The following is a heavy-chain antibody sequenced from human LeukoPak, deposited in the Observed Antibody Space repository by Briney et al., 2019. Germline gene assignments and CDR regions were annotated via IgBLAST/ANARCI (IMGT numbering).Heavy chain of an antibody. D-gene: IGHD6-19*01. CDR2: ISYDGSNK. V-gene: IGHV3-30*03. J-gene: IGHJ1*01. CDR3: ARGSVAGPNGLTFQH. Sequence: GGTLRLSCAASGFTFSSYGMSWVRQAPGKGLEWVAVISYDGSNKYYADSVKGRFTISRDNSKNTLYLQMNSLRAEDTAVYYCARGSVAGPNGLTFQHWGQGTLVTVSS. CDR1: GFTFSSYG.